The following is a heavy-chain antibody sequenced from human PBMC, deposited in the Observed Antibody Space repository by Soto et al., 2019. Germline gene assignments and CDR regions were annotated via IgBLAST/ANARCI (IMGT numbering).Heavy chain of an antibody. J-gene: IGHJ6*02. CDR3: ATTVTTTFYYYYGMDV. CDR1: GFTFSSYG. Sequence: QVQLVESGGGVVQPGRSLRLSCAASGFTFSSYGMHWVRQAPGKGLEWVAGIWYDGSNKYYADSVKSRFTISRDNSKNTLYLQMNSLRAEDTAVYYCATTVTTTFYYYYGMDVWGQGTTVTVSS. CDR2: IWYDGSNK. V-gene: IGHV3-33*01. D-gene: IGHD4-17*01.